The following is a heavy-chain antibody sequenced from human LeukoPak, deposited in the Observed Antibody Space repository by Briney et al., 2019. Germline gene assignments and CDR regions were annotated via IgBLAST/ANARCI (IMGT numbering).Heavy chain of an antibody. CDR3: ARERQDTIVHSGAFDI. CDR1: GFTFSTYF. CDR2: IASDGSDT. Sequence: PGRSLRLSCAASGFTFSTYFMHWVRQAPGKGLEWVAVIASDGSDTFYVESVKGRFAISRDNSKNTLYLQMNSLRAEDTAVYFCARERQDTIVHSGAFDIWGQGTMVTVSS. J-gene: IGHJ3*02. D-gene: IGHD3-10*01. V-gene: IGHV3-30*09.